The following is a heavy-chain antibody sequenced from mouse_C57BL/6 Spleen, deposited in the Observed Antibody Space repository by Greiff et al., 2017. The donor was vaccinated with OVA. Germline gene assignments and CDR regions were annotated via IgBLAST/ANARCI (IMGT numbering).Heavy chain of an antibody. Sequence: VQLQQSGAELVRPGASVKLSCTASGFNIKDDYMHWVKQRPEQGLEWIGWLDPENGDTEYASKFQGKATITADTSSNTAYLQLSSLTSEDTAVYYCFITTVVATDDWGQGTTLTVAS. D-gene: IGHD1-1*01. V-gene: IGHV14-4*01. CDR2: LDPENGDT. J-gene: IGHJ2*01. CDR1: GFNIKDDY. CDR3: FITTVVATDD.